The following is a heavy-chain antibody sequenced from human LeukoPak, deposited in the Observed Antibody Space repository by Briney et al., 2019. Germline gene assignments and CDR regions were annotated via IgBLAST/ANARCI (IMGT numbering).Heavy chain of an antibody. J-gene: IGHJ3*02. CDR2: INPNSGGT. CDR3: ARDPVPAARANAFDI. Sequence: ASVKVSCKASGYTFTGYYMHWVRQAPGQGLEWMGWINPNSGGTNYAQKFQGRVTMTRDTSISTAYMELSRLRSDDTAVYYCARDPVPAARANAFDIWGQGTMVTVSS. D-gene: IGHD2-2*01. V-gene: IGHV1-2*02. CDR1: GYTFTGYY.